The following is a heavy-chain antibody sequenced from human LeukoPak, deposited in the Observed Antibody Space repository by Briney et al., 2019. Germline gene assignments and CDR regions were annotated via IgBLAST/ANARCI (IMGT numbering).Heavy chain of an antibody. D-gene: IGHD3-10*01. CDR2: MNPNSGNT. CDR1: GYTFTSYD. Sequence: ASVKVSCKASGYTFTSYDINWVRQATGQGLEWMGWMNPNSGNTGYAQKFQGRVTMTRNTSISTAYMELSSLRSEDTAVYYCARFRGVTLYYYYGMDVWGQGTTVTVSS. CDR3: ARFRGVTLYYYYGMDV. V-gene: IGHV1-8*02. J-gene: IGHJ6*02.